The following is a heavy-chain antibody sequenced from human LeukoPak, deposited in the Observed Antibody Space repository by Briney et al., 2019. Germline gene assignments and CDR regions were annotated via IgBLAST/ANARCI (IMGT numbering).Heavy chain of an antibody. J-gene: IGHJ6*02. V-gene: IGHV4-59*01. Sequence: SQTLSLTCTVSGGSISSYYWSWIRQPPGKGLEWIGYIYYSGSTNYSPSLKSRVTISVDTSKNQFSLKLSSVTAADTAVYYCAFDSSGSSYYGMDVWGQGTTVTVSS. CDR1: GGSISSYY. CDR3: AFDSSGSSYYGMDV. D-gene: IGHD6-19*01. CDR2: IYYSGST.